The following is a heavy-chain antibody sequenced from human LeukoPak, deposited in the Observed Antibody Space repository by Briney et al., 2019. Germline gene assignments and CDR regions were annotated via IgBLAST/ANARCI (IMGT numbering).Heavy chain of an antibody. CDR2: INSNYGGT. J-gene: IGHJ4*02. V-gene: IGHV1-2*02. Sequence: ASVPVSCKASGYTXTGYYMHGLRQAPGQGLEWMGLINSNYGGTNYAQKFQGRVTMTRDTSISTAYMELSRLRSDDTAVYYCARVDYGDYGFDYWGQGTLVTVSS. D-gene: IGHD4-17*01. CDR1: GYTXTGYY. CDR3: ARVDYGDYGFDY.